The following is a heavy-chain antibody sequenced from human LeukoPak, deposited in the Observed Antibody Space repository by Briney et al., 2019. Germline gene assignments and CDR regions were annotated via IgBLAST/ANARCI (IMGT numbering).Heavy chain of an antibody. CDR3: ARGAPGY. CDR2: INHSGST. V-gene: IGHV4-34*01. CDR1: GGSFSGYS. J-gene: IGHJ4*02. Sequence: AETLSLTCAVSGGSFSGYSWTWIRQPPGKGLEWIGEINHSGSTNYNPSLKSRVTISVDTSKNQFSLKLSSATAADTAVYYCARGAPGYWGQGTLVTVSS.